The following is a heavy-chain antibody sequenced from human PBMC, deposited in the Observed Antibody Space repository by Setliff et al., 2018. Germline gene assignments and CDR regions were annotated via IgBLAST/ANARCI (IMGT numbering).Heavy chain of an antibody. CDR3: ARAFGGDYVFAWYFDL. CDR2: ISGNSGKV. V-gene: IGHV3-9*01. D-gene: IGHD4-17*01. Sequence: GGSLRLSCVASGFTFNEHAMHWVRQAPGEGLEWVSSISGNSGKVGYADSVKDRFTISRDNAKNSLYLQMNSLRTEDTALYYCARAFGGDYVFAWYFDLWGRGTLVTVSS. J-gene: IGHJ2*01. CDR1: GFTFNEHA.